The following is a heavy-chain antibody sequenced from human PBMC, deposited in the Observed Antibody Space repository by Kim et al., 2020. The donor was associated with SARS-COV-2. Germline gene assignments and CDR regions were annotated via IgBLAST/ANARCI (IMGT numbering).Heavy chain of an antibody. V-gene: IGHV4-31*03. D-gene: IGHD3-22*01. J-gene: IGHJ4*02. CDR3: ARANYYDSSGYYLPHGLDY. CDR2: IYYSGST. Sequence: SETLSLTCTVSGGSISSGGYYWSWIRQHPGKGLEWIGYIYYSGSTYYNPSLKSRVTISVDTSKNQFSLKLSSVTAADTAVYYCARANYYDSSGYYLPHGLDYWGQGTLVTVSS. CDR1: GGSISSGGYY.